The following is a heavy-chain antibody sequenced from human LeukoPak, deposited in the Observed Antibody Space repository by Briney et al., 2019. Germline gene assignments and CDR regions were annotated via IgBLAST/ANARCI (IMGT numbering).Heavy chain of an antibody. CDR1: GDSISSNSYY. D-gene: IGHD3-22*01. CDR3: ARHYYDSSGYHLEGFDI. J-gene: IGHJ3*02. V-gene: IGHV4-39*01. Sequence: SETLSLTCTVSGDSISSNSYYWGWIRQPPGKGLEWIGSIYYSGASYYNPSLKSRVIISVDTSKNQFSLKLSSVTAADTAVFYCARHYYDSSGYHLEGFDIWGQGTMVTVSS. CDR2: IYYSGAS.